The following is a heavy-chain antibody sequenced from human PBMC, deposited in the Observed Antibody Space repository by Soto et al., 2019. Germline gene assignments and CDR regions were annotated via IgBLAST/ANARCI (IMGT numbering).Heavy chain of an antibody. D-gene: IGHD3-3*01. V-gene: IGHV3-30-3*01. J-gene: IGHJ5*02. Sequence: GGSLRLSCAASGFTFSTFALHWVRQAPGEGLEWVALISHDGRIEKYADSVKGRFTISGDNSKNTLYMQMDSLRLEDTGVYYCARDGLPDAFRSGGYWFDPWGQGTQVTVSS. CDR2: ISHDGRIE. CDR1: GFTFSTFA. CDR3: ARDGLPDAFRSGGYWFDP.